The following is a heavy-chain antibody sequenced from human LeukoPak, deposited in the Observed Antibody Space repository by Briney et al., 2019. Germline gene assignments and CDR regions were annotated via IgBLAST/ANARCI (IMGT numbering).Heavy chain of an antibody. CDR2: ISSNGNNK. J-gene: IGHJ4*02. CDR1: GFTFSSYA. V-gene: IGHV3-30-3*01. D-gene: IGHD6-13*01. Sequence: PGGSLSLSFAASGFTFSSYAMHWVRQAPGKGLEWVAVISSNGNNKYYADSVKGRFTISRDNSKNTLYLQMNSLRAEDTAVYYCARDLAGSSGWYGDYWGQGTLVTVSS. CDR3: ARDLAGSSGWYGDY.